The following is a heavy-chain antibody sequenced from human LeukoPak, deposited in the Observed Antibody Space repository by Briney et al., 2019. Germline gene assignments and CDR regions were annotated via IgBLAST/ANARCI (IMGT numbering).Heavy chain of an antibody. CDR3: ARDIVATIGGDY. CDR2: ISYDGSNK. D-gene: IGHD5-12*01. CDR1: GFTFSSYG. V-gene: IGHV3-30*03. Sequence: QPGRSLRLSCAASGFTFSSYGMHWVRQAPGKGLEWVAVISYDGSNKYYADSVKGRFTISRDNSKNTLYLQMNSLRAEDTAVYYCARDIVATIGGDYWGQGTLVTVSS. J-gene: IGHJ4*02.